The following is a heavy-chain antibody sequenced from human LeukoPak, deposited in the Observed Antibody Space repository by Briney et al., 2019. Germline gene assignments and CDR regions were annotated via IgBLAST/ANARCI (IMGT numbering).Heavy chain of an antibody. CDR1: GFIFSDYV. J-gene: IGHJ5*02. CDR3: AKEALYCSRSTGHLET. V-gene: IGHV3-23*01. D-gene: IGHD2-2*01. CDR2: FGGSDGRT. Sequence: GGPLIPSCAASGFIFSDYVMNLVRQAPARGMESVAAFGGSDGRTDIAYSVKGRFLISRDNSMTTLYLQMNSLRAEDTAMYYCAKEALYCSRSTGHLETWGQGTLVTVSS.